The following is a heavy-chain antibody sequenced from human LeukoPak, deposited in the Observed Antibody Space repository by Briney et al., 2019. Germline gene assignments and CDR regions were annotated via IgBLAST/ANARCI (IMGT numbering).Heavy chain of an antibody. CDR3: AKDFFFSYYYDSSGYYGLFDY. CDR2: ISWNSGSI. D-gene: IGHD3-22*01. J-gene: IGHJ4*02. V-gene: IGHV3-9*01. CDR1: GFTLDDYA. Sequence: GGSLRLSCAASGFTLDDYAMHWVRQAPGKGLEWVSGISWNSGSIGYADSVKGRFTIPRDNAKTSLYLQMNSLRAEDTALYYCAKDFFFSYYYDSSGYYGLFDYWGQGTLVTVSS.